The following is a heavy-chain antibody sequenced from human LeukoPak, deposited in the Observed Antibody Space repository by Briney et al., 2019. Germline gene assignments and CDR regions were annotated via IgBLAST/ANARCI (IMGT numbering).Heavy chain of an antibody. V-gene: IGHV1-2*02. D-gene: IGHD3-22*01. CDR1: GYTFTGYY. CDR2: INPNSGGT. J-gene: IGHJ6*03. Sequence: ASVKVSCKASGYTFTGYYMHWVRQAPGQGLEWMGWINPNSGGTNYAQKFQGRVTMTRDTSISTAYMELSRLRSEDTAVYYCASQTYYYDSSGSHYYMDVWGKGTTVTVSS. CDR3: ASQTYYYDSSGSHYYMDV.